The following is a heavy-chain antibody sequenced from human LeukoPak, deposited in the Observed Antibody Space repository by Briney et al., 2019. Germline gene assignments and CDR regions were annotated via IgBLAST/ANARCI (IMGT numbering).Heavy chain of an antibody. Sequence: SETLSLTCTVSGGSTSSYYWSWIRQPPGKGLEWIGYIYYSGSTNYNPSLKSRVTISVDTSKNQFSLKLSSVTAADTAVYYCASHQLLNPSYFDYWGQGTLVTVSS. J-gene: IGHJ4*02. CDR3: ASHQLLNPSYFDY. V-gene: IGHV4-59*08. CDR1: GGSTSSYY. CDR2: IYYSGST. D-gene: IGHD1-1*01.